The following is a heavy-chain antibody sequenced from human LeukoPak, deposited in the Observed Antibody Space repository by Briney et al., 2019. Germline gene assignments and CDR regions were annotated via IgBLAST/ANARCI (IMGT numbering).Heavy chain of an antibody. V-gene: IGHV1-69*05. CDR1: GGTFNNSA. J-gene: IGHJ5*02. CDR3: ARDVHGDYGSGWFDP. CDR2: IMPLFGTA. Sequence: SVKVSCKTAGGTFNNSAISWVRQAPGQGLEWLGGIMPLFGTAGYAQKFQGRVTITKDESTRTVYLELTSLTSDDTAVYYCARDVHGDYGSGWFDPWGQGTLVSVSS. D-gene: IGHD4-17*01.